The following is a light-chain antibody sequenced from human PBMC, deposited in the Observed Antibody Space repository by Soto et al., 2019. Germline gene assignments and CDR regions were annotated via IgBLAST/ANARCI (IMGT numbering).Light chain of an antibody. CDR1: TSNIGTNT. V-gene: IGLV1-44*01. CDR3: AAWDDSLNGVI. CDR2: HST. Sequence: QSVLTQPLSASGTPGQRVTISCSGGTSNIGTNTVTWCQQVPGTAPKLLLYHSTQRPSGVPDRFSGSKSGTSASLAISGLQSEDEAAYYCAAWDDSLNGVIFGAGTKLTVL. J-gene: IGLJ2*01.